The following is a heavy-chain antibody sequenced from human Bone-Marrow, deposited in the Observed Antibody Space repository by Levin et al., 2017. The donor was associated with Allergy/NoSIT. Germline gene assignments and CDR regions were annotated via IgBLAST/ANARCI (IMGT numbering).Heavy chain of an antibody. CDR3: ARLFAYYMDI. D-gene: IGHD2-21*01. Sequence: LSQTLSLTCTVSGGSIRNSGYFWGWIRQPPGKGLEWIGSIYYSGATYYSLSLESRATISEDPSKNQFSLNVTSVTAADTGVYYCARLFAYYMDIWGKGTTVIVS. V-gene: IGHV4-39*01. CDR2: IYYSGAT. J-gene: IGHJ6*03. CDR1: GGSIRNSGYF.